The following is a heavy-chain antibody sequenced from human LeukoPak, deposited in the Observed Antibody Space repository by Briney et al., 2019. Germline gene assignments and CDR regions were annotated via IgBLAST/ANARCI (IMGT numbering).Heavy chain of an antibody. V-gene: IGHV4-59*01. CDR1: SVSISGYY. Sequence: SENLSLTCTVSSVSISGYYWSWIRQPPGKGLESIGFIYYSGSTNYNPSLKSRVTMSVDTSKNQFSLRMSSVTAADTAVYYCARSTGDNWYFDLWGRGTLVTVSS. CDR2: IYYSGST. J-gene: IGHJ2*01. CDR3: ARSTGDNWYFDL. D-gene: IGHD7-27*01.